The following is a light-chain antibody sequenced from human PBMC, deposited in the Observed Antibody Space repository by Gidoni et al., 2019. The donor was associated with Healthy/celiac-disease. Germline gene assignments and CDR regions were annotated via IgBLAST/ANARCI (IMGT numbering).Light chain of an antibody. Sequence: QSALTQPASVSGSPGQSTTISCTGTSSDVCGYNYVSCYQQHPGTAPNLIIYDVSNRPAGVSNRFSGSKSGNTASLTISGLQAEDEADYYCSSYTSSSTYVFGTGTKVTVL. J-gene: IGLJ1*01. CDR2: DVS. CDR3: SSYTSSSTYV. V-gene: IGLV2-14*01. CDR1: SSDVCGYNY.